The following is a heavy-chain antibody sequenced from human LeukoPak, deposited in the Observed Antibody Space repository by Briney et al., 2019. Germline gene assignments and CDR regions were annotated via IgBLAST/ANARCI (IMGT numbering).Heavy chain of an antibody. CDR2: VYYSGST. D-gene: IGHD4-17*01. V-gene: IGHV4-59*01. CDR3: ARGGDRHNGPAR. CDR1: GGSISSYY. J-gene: IGHJ4*02. Sequence: SETLSLTCTVSGGSISSYYWSCIRQPPGAGLEWIGYVYYSGSTDYNPSLKSRVTISVDTSKNQFSLKLTSVTAADTAVYYCARGGDRHNGPARWGQGLLVTVSS.